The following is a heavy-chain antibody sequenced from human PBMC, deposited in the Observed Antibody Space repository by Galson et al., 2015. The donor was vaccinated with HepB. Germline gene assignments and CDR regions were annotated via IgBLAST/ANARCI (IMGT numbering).Heavy chain of an antibody. Sequence: SLRLSCATSGFTFSDYVMSWVRQAPGKGLEWVGFIRSKAYGETTKYAASVEGRFTISRDDSKSIAYLQMNSLKTEDTGVYYCTIYGDDYLFDYWGQGTLVTVSS. CDR1: GFTFSDYV. CDR3: TIYGDDYLFDY. CDR2: IRSKAYGETT. D-gene: IGHD4-17*01. V-gene: IGHV3-49*04. J-gene: IGHJ4*02.